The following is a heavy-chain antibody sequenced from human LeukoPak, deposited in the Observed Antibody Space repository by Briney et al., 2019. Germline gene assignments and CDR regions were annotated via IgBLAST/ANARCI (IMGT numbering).Heavy chain of an antibody. V-gene: IGHV3-21*01. CDR3: AREADSGYDPGVVDY. D-gene: IGHD5-12*01. CDR1: GXTFSSYS. Sequence: PGGSLRLSCSASGXTFSSYSMNWVRQAPGKGLEWVSSISSSSSYIYYADSVKGRFTISRDNAKNSLYLQMNSLRAEDTAVYYCAREADSGYDPGVVDYWGQGTLVTVSS. CDR2: ISSSSSYI. J-gene: IGHJ4*02.